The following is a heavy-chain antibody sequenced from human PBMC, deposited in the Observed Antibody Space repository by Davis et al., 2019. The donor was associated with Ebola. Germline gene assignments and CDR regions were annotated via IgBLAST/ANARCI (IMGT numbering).Heavy chain of an antibody. Sequence: GGSLRLSCAASGFTFSSYSMNWVRQAPGKGLEWVSSISSSSSYIYYADSVKGRFTISRDNAKNSLYLQMNSLRAEDTAVYYCARDSRQLLSQDFDYWGQGTLVTVSS. CDR1: GFTFSSYS. D-gene: IGHD2-2*01. CDR2: ISSSSSYI. CDR3: ARDSRQLLSQDFDY. J-gene: IGHJ4*02. V-gene: IGHV3-21*01.